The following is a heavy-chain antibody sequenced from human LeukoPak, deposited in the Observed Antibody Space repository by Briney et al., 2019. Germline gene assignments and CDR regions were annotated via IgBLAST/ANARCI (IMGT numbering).Heavy chain of an antibody. CDR2: VNPNSGDT. CDR3: ARAVSGGLGATVY. J-gene: IGHJ4*02. V-gene: IGHV1-2*02. CDR1: GYSFTYYY. Sequence: GSVKVSCKVSGYSFTYYYIHWMRQAPGQGLEWMGWVNPNSGDTNFARDFQGRVTMTRDTSISTAYMELGRLRSDGTAVYFCARAVSGGLGATVYWGQGTLVIVSS. D-gene: IGHD1-26*01.